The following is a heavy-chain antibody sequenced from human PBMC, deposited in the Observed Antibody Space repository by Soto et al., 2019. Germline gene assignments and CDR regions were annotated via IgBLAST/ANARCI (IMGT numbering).Heavy chain of an antibody. V-gene: IGHV3-53*01. J-gene: IGHJ4*02. CDR2: IYSGGNT. CDR3: ARGFNWLDY. Sequence: EVQLVESGGGLIQPGGSLRLSCAAAGFTVSSNYMTWVRQAPGKGLEWVSVIYSGGNTNYADSLKGRFTISRDNSKNSLYIQMNSLRAEDTAVYYCARGFNWLDYWGQGTMVTVSS. D-gene: IGHD5-12*01. CDR1: GFTVSSNY.